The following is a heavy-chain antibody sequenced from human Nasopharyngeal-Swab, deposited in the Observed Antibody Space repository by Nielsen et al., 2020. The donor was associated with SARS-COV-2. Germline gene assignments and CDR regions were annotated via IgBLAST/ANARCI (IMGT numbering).Heavy chain of an antibody. CDR1: GYTFTGYY. J-gene: IGHJ4*02. D-gene: IGHD6-13*01. CDR2: INPNSGGT. CDR3: AREDGIAAAGTDH. Sequence: ASVKVSCKASGYTFTGYYMHWVRQAPGQGLEWMGRINPNSGGTNYAQKLQGRVTMTTDTSTSTAYMELRSLRSDDTAVYYCAREDGIAAAGTDHWGQGTLVTVSS. V-gene: IGHV1-2*06.